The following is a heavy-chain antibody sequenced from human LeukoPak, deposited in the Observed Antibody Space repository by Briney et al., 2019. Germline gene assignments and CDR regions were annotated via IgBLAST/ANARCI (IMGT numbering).Heavy chain of an antibody. CDR3: AKDTPDSSAYYLEN. CDR2: ISSSSSTI. CDR1: GFTFSSYS. Sequence: GGSLRLSCAASGFTFSSYSMNWVRQAPGQGLEWVSYISSSSSTIYYADSVKGRFTISRDNAKNSLYLQMNSLRAEDTAVYYCAKDTPDSSAYYLENWGQGTLVTVSS. J-gene: IGHJ4*02. D-gene: IGHD3-22*01. V-gene: IGHV3-48*01.